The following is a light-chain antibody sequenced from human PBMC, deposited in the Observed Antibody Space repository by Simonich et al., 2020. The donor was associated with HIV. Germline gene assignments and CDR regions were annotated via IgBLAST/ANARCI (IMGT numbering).Light chain of an antibody. Sequence: QSARTQPASGSGSPGQSITISCTGTRSDVGSYDVVSWYQQHPGKAPKLIIYEGSKRPSGVSNRSSGSKSGNTASLTISGLQAEDEADYYCCSYAGSSTWVFGGGTKLTVL. CDR1: RSDVGSYDV. CDR3: CSYAGSSTWV. J-gene: IGLJ3*02. V-gene: IGLV2-23*01. CDR2: EGS.